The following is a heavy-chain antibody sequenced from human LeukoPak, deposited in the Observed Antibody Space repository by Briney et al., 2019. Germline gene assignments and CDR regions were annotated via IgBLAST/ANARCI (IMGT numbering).Heavy chain of an antibody. Sequence: GGSLRLSCAASGFTFSGSAMHWVRQASGKGLEWVGRIRSKANSYATAYAASVKGRFTIARDDSKNTAYLQMNSLKTEDTAVYYCTSHCSSTSCYKKMGYWGQGTLVTVSS. V-gene: IGHV3-73*01. CDR2: IRSKANSYAT. CDR3: TSHCSSTSCYKKMGY. D-gene: IGHD2-2*02. J-gene: IGHJ4*02. CDR1: GFTFSGSA.